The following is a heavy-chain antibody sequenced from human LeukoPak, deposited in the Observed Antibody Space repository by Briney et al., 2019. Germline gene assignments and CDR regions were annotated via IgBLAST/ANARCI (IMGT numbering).Heavy chain of an antibody. D-gene: IGHD6-19*01. CDR2: IYHSGST. CDR3: ARHTGYSSGWYTLDY. V-gene: IGHV4-4*02. CDR1: GGSISSSNW. J-gene: IGHJ4*02. Sequence: SETLSLTCAVSGGSISSSNWWSWVRQPPGKGLEWIGEIYHSGSTNYNPSLKSRVTISVDKSKNQFSLKLSSVTAADTAVYYCARHTGYSSGWYTLDYWGQGTLVTVSS.